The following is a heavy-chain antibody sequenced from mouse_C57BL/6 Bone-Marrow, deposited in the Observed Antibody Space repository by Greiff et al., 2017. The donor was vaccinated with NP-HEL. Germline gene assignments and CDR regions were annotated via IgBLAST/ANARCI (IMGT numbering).Heavy chain of an antibody. CDR3: ARSGITTVPDFDY. J-gene: IGHJ2*01. Sequence: VQLQQPGAELVKPGASVKLSCKASGYTFTSYWMHWVKQRPGRGLEWIGRIDPTSGGTKYNEKFKSKATLPVDKPSSTAYMQLSSLTSEDSAVYYGARSGITTVPDFDYWGQGTTLTVSS. V-gene: IGHV1-72*01. D-gene: IGHD1-1*01. CDR1: GYTFTSYW. CDR2: IDPTSGGT.